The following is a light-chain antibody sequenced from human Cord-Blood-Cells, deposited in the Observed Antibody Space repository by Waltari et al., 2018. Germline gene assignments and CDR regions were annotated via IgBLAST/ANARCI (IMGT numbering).Light chain of an antibody. V-gene: IGKV1-5*01. CDR3: QQYNSYSGT. J-gene: IGKJ1*01. CDR1: QSISSW. Sequence: DIKMTQSPSTLSASVGDRVTITSRASQSISSWLAWYQQKPGKAPKLLIYDASSLESGVPSRFSGSGSGTEFTLTISSLQPDDFATYYCQQYNSYSGTFGQGTKVEIK. CDR2: DAS.